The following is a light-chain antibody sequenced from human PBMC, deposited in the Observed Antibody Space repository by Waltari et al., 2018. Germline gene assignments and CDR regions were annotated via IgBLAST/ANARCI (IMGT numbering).Light chain of an antibody. Sequence: DIQMTQSPSSLTASVGDRVIVTCRASQSITPYLNWFQQRPGKAPTLLIHSTSTLHYGVPSRCSGNASGIDFSLTISPLQPEDFATYYCQQSFRTPRTFGQGTKV. J-gene: IGKJ3*01. CDR2: STS. CDR1: QSITPY. CDR3: QQSFRTPRT. V-gene: IGKV1-39*01.